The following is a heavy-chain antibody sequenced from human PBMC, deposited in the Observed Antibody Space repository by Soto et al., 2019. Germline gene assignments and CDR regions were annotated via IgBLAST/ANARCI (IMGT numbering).Heavy chain of an antibody. CDR1: GYTFTNYY. J-gene: IGHJ4*02. CDR2: INPTSGST. D-gene: IGHD6-13*01. CDR3: ARDLAAGDH. Sequence: QVQLVQSGAEVQKPGASVKVSCKASGYTFTNYYIHWVRQAPGQGLEWMGIINPTSGSTNYAQKFQGRVNLNYDTSTTTVYMELSGLRSEDAAVLYCARDLAAGDHWGQGTLVTVSS. V-gene: IGHV1-46*01.